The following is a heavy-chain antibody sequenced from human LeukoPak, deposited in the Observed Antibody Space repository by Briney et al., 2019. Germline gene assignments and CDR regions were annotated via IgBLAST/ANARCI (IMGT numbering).Heavy chain of an antibody. CDR2: IYYSGST. Sequence: PSETLSLTCTVSGGSISSYYWSWIRQPPGKGLEWIGYIYYSGSTNYNPSLKSRVTISVDTSKNQFSLKLSSVTAADTAVYYCARAAYGSGSYYNAFDYWGQGTLVTVSS. D-gene: IGHD3-10*01. CDR1: GGSISSYY. CDR3: ARAAYGSGSYYNAFDY. V-gene: IGHV4-59*01. J-gene: IGHJ4*02.